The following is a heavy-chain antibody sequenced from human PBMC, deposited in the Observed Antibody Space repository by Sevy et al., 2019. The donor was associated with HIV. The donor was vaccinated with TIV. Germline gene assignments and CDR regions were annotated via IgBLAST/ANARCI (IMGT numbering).Heavy chain of an antibody. CDR2: ITPYSGDT. CDR1: GYIFGIYD. V-gene: IGHV1-18*01. D-gene: IGHD1-26*01. CDR3: ARGRAPDNGRYYFDS. Sequence: ASVKVSCKASGYIFGIYDISWVRQAPGQGLEWMGWITPYSGDTNDAQKLQGRVTMTTDTSTRTSYMELSSLTSDDAGVYYCARGRAPDNGRYYFDSWAQGTLVTVSS. J-gene: IGHJ4*02.